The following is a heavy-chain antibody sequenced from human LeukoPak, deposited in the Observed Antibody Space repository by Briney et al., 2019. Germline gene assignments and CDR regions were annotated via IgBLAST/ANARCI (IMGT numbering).Heavy chain of an antibody. V-gene: IGHV3-53*05. Sequence: PGGSLRLSCAASGFTVSTNYMNWVRQAPGKGLEWVSVIYSGGSTYYADSVKGRFTISRDNSKNTLYLQMNSLRAEDTAVYYCAKSHGYSYGFDYWGQGTLVTVSS. D-gene: IGHD5-18*01. J-gene: IGHJ4*02. CDR3: AKSHGYSYGFDY. CDR1: GFTVSTNY. CDR2: IYSGGST.